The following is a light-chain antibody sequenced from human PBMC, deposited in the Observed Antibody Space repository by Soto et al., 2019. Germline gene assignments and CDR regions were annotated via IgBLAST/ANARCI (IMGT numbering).Light chain of an antibody. Sequence: DIQITQSPSTLSASVGDRVTITCRASQSISSWLAWYQQKPGKAHKLLIYKAYTLKSGVPSRFSGIVSGTEFTLTISGLQPEDLATYVGQQYRTYPSLTGGGGTKVDIK. J-gene: IGKJ4*01. CDR2: KAY. V-gene: IGKV1-5*03. CDR3: QQYRTYPSLT. CDR1: QSISSW.